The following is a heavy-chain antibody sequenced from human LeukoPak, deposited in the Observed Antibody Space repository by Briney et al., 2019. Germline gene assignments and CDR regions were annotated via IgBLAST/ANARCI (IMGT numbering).Heavy chain of an antibody. Sequence: GGSLRLSCAASGFTFNSYGMSWVRQAPGKGLEWVSAISGSGDRTYYADSVKGRFTISRDNSKNTLYLQMNSLRAEDTAVYYCARSRIAAAGGGIDYWGQGTLVTVSS. CDR1: GFTFNSYG. J-gene: IGHJ4*02. CDR3: ARSRIAAAGGGIDY. CDR2: ISGSGDRT. V-gene: IGHV3-23*01. D-gene: IGHD6-13*01.